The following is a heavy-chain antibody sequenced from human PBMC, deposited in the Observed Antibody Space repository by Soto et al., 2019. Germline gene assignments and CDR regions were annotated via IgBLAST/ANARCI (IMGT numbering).Heavy chain of an antibody. J-gene: IGHJ4*02. V-gene: IGHV1-18*01. D-gene: IGHD6-13*01. Sequence: AASVKVSCKASGYTFTSYGISWVRQAPGQGLEWMGWISAYNGNTNYAQKLQGRVTMTTDTSTSTAYMELRSLRSDDTAVYYCARDAVMGAAGRKFDYWGQGTLVTVSS. CDR1: GYTFTSYG. CDR3: ARDAVMGAAGRKFDY. CDR2: ISAYNGNT.